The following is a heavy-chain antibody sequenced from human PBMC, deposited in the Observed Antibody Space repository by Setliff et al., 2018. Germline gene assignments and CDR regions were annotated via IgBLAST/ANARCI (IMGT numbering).Heavy chain of an antibody. V-gene: IGHV3-23*01. D-gene: IGHD5-18*01. CDR3: TRSWIRPLYYLDF. J-gene: IGHJ4*02. CDR2: TSGGGGFST. Sequence: ETLSLSCAASGFTFSSFAMSWVRQAPGKGLEWVSTTSGGGGFSTYYADSVKGRFTISRDDSKAIAYLQMNSLQSEDTAVYYCTRSWIRPLYYLDFWGQGTLVTVSS. CDR1: GFTFSSFA.